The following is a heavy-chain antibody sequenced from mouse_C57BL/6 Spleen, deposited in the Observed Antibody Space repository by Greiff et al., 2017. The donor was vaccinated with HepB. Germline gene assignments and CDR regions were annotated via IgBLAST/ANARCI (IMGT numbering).Heavy chain of an antibody. CDR2: IYPGSGST. J-gene: IGHJ4*01. CDR1: GYTFTSYW. CDR3: ARKGNWYGSSYAMDY. D-gene: IGHD1-1*01. V-gene: IGHV1-55*01. Sequence: QVQLQQPGAELVKPGASVKMSCKASGYTFTSYWITWVKQRPGQGLEWIGDIYPGSGSTNYNEKFKSKATLTVDTSSSTAYMQLSSLTSEDSAVYYCARKGNWYGSSYAMDYWGQGTSVTVSS.